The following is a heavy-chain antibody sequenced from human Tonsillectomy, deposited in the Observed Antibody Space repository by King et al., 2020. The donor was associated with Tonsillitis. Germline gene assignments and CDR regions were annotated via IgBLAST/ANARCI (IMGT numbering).Heavy chain of an antibody. CDR2: VSYDGSNK. J-gene: IGHJ4*02. CDR1: GFTFSRYG. D-gene: IGHD3-3*01. V-gene: IGHV3-30*18. Sequence: HVQLVESGGGVVQPGRSLRLSCAASGFTFSRYGMHWVRQAPGKGLEWVAVVSYDGSNKYYADYVKGRFTISRDNSKHTLYLQMNSLRAEDTAVYYCAKDRQIFGVVIIFDYWGQGTLVTVSS. CDR3: AKDRQIFGVVIIFDY.